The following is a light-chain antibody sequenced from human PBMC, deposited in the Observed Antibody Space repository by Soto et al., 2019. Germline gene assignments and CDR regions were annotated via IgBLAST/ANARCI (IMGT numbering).Light chain of an antibody. Sequence: QSVLTQPPSVSAAPGQKVTISCSGGSSNIGNNYVSWYQHLPGTAPKLLIFDSDERPSGIPDRFSGSKSGTSATLGITGLQTGDEADYYCGSWDSSLSAYVFGTGTKVTVL. CDR3: GSWDSSLSAYV. CDR2: DSD. J-gene: IGLJ1*01. V-gene: IGLV1-51*01. CDR1: SSNIGNNY.